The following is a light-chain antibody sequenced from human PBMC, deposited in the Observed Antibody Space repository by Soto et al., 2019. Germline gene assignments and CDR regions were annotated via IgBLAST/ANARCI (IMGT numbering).Light chain of an antibody. J-gene: IGLJ1*01. CDR1: SSDVGGYNY. V-gene: IGLV2-14*01. Sequence: QSALAQPASVSGSPGQSIAISCTGTSSDVGGYNYVSWYQQHPGKAPKLLISEVSIRPSGVSDRFSGSKSGNTASLTISGLQTEDEADYYCSSFTSAYTFVFGRGTKVTV. CDR2: EVS. CDR3: SSFTSAYTFV.